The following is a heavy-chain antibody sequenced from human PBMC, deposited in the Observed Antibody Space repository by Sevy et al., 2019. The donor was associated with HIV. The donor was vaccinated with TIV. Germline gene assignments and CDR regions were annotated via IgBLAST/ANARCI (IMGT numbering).Heavy chain of an antibody. V-gene: IGHV3-23*01. Sequence: GGSLRLSCAASGFTFSSFAMSWVRQVPGKGLEWVSSINGRGGSTYYADSVKGRVTLSRDNSKNTRLLQMDSLRAEDTAIYDCAGPTPGIGASSAAFFDYWGQGTLVTVSS. D-gene: IGHD1-26*01. CDR2: INGRGGST. CDR1: GFTFSSFA. J-gene: IGHJ4*02. CDR3: AGPTPGIGASSAAFFDY.